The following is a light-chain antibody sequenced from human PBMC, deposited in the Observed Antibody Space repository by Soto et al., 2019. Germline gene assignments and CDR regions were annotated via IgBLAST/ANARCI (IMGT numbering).Light chain of an antibody. Sequence: EIVMTQSPATLSVSPGARATLSCRASQSVSSNLAWFQQKPGQAPRLLIYGASTRATGIPARFSGSGSGTEFALTISSMRSEAFAVYYCQQSSNRPWTFGQGTKVDIK. CDR3: QQSSNRPWT. CDR1: QSVSSN. J-gene: IGKJ1*01. CDR2: GAS. V-gene: IGKV3-15*01.